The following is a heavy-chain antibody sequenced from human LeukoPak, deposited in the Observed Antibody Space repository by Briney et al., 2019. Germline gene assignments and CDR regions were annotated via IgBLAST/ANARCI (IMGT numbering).Heavy chain of an antibody. J-gene: IGHJ4*02. CDR3: AGYSGFDWRNYFDY. Sequence: SETLSLTCTVSPDSTTSNFWSWVRQPPGKELEWIGTIHYGGNTYYNPSLRSRVTISVDSSSNQFSLRLSSMTAADTAVYYCAGYSGFDWRNYFDYWGQGFLVTVSS. CDR2: IHYGGNT. D-gene: IGHD5-12*01. V-gene: IGHV4-39*01. CDR1: PDSTTSNF.